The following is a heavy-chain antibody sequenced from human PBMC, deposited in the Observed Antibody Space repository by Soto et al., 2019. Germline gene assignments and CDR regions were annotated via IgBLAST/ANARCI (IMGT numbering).Heavy chain of an antibody. D-gene: IGHD3-16*02. Sequence: PGGSLRLSCAASGFTFSSYAMSWVRQAPGKGLEWVSAISGSGGSTYYADSVKGQFTISRDNSKNTLYLQMNSLRAEDTAVYYCAKDGGCLNYDYIWGSYRSPSLFDYWGQGTLVTVSS. J-gene: IGHJ4*02. CDR3: AKDGGCLNYDYIWGSYRSPSLFDY. V-gene: IGHV3-23*01. CDR1: GFTFSSYA. CDR2: ISGSGGST.